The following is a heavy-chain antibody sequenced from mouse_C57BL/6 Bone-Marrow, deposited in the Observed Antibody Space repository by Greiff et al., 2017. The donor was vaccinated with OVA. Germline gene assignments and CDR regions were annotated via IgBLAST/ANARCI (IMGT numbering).Heavy chain of an antibody. CDR1: GFTFSDYY. D-gene: IGHD4-1*01. CDR3: ASRTGTFDY. J-gene: IGHJ2*01. Sequence: EVQLVESEGGLVQPGSSMKLSCTASGFTFSDYYMAWVRQVPEKGLEWVANINYDGSSTYYLDSLKSRFIISRDNAKNILYLQMSSLKSEDTATYYCASRTGTFDYWGQGTTLTVSS. V-gene: IGHV5-16*02. CDR2: INYDGSST.